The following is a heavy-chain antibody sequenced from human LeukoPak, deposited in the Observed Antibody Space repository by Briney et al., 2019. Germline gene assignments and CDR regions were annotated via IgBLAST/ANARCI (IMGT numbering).Heavy chain of an antibody. V-gene: IGHV3-30*04. J-gene: IGHJ6*04. CDR3: ARSRRDVVVVAAYYYYYGMDV. CDR1: GFTFSSYA. CDR2: ISYDGSNK. D-gene: IGHD2-15*01. Sequence: GGSLRLSCAASGFTFSSYAMHWVRQAPGKGLEWVAVISYDGSNKYYADSVKGRFTISRDNSTNTLYLQMNSLRAEDTAVYYCARSRRDVVVVAAYYYYYGMDVWGKGTTVTVSS.